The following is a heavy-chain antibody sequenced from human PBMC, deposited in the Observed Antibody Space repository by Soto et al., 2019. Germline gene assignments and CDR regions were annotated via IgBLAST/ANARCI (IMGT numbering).Heavy chain of an antibody. D-gene: IGHD6-13*01. V-gene: IGHV1-69*02. CDR1: GGTFSSYT. Sequence: ASVKVSCKASGGTFSSYTISWVRQAPGQGLEWMGRIIPILGIANYAQKFQGRVTITADKSTSTAYMELSSLRSEDTAVYYCARADEQQLVPGGYWGQGTLVTVSS. CDR2: IIPILGIA. J-gene: IGHJ4*02. CDR3: ARADEQQLVPGGY.